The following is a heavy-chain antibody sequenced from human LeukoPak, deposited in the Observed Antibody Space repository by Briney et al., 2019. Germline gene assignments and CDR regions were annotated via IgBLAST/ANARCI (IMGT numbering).Heavy chain of an antibody. CDR1: GFTFSDYY. V-gene: IGHV3-11*03. J-gene: IGHJ4*02. Sequence: PGGSLRLSCAASGFTFSDYYMSWIRQAPGKGLEWVSYISSSSSYTNYADSVKGRFTISRDKSKNTLFLQMNSLRAEDTAVYYCAKSYGDYLGYFDSWGQGTLVTVSS. CDR2: ISSSSSYT. D-gene: IGHD4-17*01. CDR3: AKSYGDYLGYFDS.